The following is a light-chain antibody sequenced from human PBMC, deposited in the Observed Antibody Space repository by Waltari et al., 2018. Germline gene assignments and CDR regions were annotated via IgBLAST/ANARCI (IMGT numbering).Light chain of an antibody. J-gene: IGLJ2*01. CDR1: NSDIGYYNY. Sequence: QSALTQPASVSGSPGQSITISCTGTNSDIGYYNYVSWYQQYPGKAPNLMIFDVTRWPSGVSPRCSGSKSGNTASLTISGLQAEDEADYFCAAYTSTNTVIFGGGTKVTVL. V-gene: IGLV2-14*01. CDR2: DVT. CDR3: AAYTSTNTVI.